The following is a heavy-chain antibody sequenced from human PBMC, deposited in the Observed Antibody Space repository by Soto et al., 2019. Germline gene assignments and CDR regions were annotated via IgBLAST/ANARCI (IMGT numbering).Heavy chain of an antibody. CDR3: GRHSREDYSHGGPGSPDA. D-gene: IGHD4-4*01. V-gene: IGHV4-31*03. CDR2: IYYSGST. CDR1: GGSISSGGYY. Sequence: SETLSLTCTVSGGSISSGGYYWSWIRQHPGKGLEWIGYIYYSGSTYYNPSLKSRVTISVDTSKNQFSLKLSSVTAADTAVYFCGRHSREDYSHGGPGSPDAWGPGNLVTV. J-gene: IGHJ4*02.